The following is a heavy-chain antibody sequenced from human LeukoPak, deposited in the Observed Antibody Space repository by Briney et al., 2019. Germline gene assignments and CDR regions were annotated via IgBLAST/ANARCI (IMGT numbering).Heavy chain of an antibody. CDR1: GFTFSSYW. Sequence: GGSLGLSCAASGFTFSSYWMSWVRQAPGKGLEWVANIKQDGSEKYYVDSVKGRFTISRDNAKNSLYLQMNSLRAEDTAVYYCARTYDFWSGSQYYFDSWGQGPLVTVSS. V-gene: IGHV3-7*01. CDR2: IKQDGSEK. D-gene: IGHD3-3*01. J-gene: IGHJ4*02. CDR3: ARTYDFWSGSQYYFDS.